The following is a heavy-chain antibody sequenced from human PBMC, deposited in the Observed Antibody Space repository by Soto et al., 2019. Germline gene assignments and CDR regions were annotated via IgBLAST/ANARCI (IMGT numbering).Heavy chain of an antibody. V-gene: IGHV4-61*03. CDR3: ARADVNRRVARGYYGMDV. CDR1: GGSVSSGSYY. CDR2: IYYSGST. J-gene: IGHJ6*02. Sequence: SGTLSLTCTVSGGSVSSGSYYWSWIRQPPGKGLEWIGYIYYSGSTNYNPSLRSRVTISIDTSKNHFSLKLSSVTAADTAVYYSARADVNRRVARGYYGMDVWGQGTTVTV. D-gene: IGHD3-10*01.